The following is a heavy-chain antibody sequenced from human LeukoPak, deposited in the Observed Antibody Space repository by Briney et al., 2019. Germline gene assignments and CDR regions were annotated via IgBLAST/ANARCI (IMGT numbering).Heavy chain of an antibody. D-gene: IGHD3-22*01. CDR3: AKRGGFDSSGYYQPPEDY. CDR1: GSTFSNFA. Sequence: GGSLRLSCVASGSTFSNFAISWVRQAPGKGLEWVSAISGSGLSTYYADSVKGRFTISRDNSKNTVYLQMNGLSAEDTAVYYCAKRGGFDSSGYYQPPEDYWGQGTLVTVSS. J-gene: IGHJ4*02. V-gene: IGHV3-23*01. CDR2: ISGSGLST.